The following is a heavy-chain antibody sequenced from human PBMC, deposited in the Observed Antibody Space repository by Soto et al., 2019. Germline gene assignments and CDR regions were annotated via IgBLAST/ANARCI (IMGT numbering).Heavy chain of an antibody. J-gene: IGHJ2*01. CDR1: GFTFRRDT. CDR3: AREFDSSDSYYVQWFFDL. V-gene: IGHV3-48*02. D-gene: IGHD3-22*01. Sequence: GGSLRLSCVASGFTFRRDTMNWVRQAPGKGLEWVSSISSSSSTIYYADSVKGRFTISRDNAKNSLYLQMNSLSDEDTAVYYCAREFDSSDSYYVQWFFDLWGRGTLVTVSS. CDR2: ISSSSSTI.